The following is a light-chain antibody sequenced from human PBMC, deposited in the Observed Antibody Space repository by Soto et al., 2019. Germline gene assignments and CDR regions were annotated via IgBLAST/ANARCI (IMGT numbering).Light chain of an antibody. CDR3: AAWDASLNGVV. CDR2: SND. Sequence: QSVLTQTPSASGTPGQRVTISCSGSSSNIGRNTVNWYQQLPGTAPKLLIYSNDHRPSGVPDRFSGSKSGTSASLAISGLQSEDEADYYCAAWDASLNGVVFGGGTKLTVL. V-gene: IGLV1-44*01. CDR1: SSNIGRNT. J-gene: IGLJ2*01.